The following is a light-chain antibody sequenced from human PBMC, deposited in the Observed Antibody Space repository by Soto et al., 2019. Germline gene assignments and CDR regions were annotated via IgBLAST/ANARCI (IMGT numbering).Light chain of an antibody. CDR1: QGISIS. V-gene: IGKV1-27*01. CDR3: QQYKCAPQS. CDR2: AAS. J-gene: IGKJ1*01. Sequence: DIQMTQSPSSVSASVGDRVTITCRARQGISISLAWYKQKPGKVPKLLIYAASTLQSGVPSRFSDSGSGSDVTLSISTLQPEDDASYYCQQYKCAPQSFGQATKVEIK.